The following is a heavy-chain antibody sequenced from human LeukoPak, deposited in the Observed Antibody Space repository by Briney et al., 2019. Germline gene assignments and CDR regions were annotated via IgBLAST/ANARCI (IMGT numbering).Heavy chain of an antibody. CDR2: ISSSSSYI. CDR3: ARDSSIAVAGTGFDY. Sequence: GGSLRLSCAASGFTFSNYSMNWVRQAPGKGLEWVSSISSSSSYIYYADSVKGRFTISRDNAKNSLYLQMNSLRAEDTAVYYCARDSSIAVAGTGFDYWGQGTLVTVSS. J-gene: IGHJ4*02. CDR1: GFTFSNYS. D-gene: IGHD6-19*01. V-gene: IGHV3-21*01.